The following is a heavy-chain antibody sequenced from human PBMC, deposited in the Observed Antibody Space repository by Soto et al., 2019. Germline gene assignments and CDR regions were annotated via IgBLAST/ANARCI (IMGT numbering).Heavy chain of an antibody. J-gene: IGHJ3*02. V-gene: IGHV4-59*01. CDR3: ASRDYNDAFDI. Sequence: QVQLQESGPGLVKPSETLSLTCTVSGVSISTYYWTWIRQPPGKGLEWIGQVFYSGNTNYNPSLKRRVTLSVDASRNQFSLRLSSVTAADTAMYYCASRDYNDAFDIWGQGTLVTVSS. D-gene: IGHD4-4*01. CDR1: GVSISTYY. CDR2: VFYSGNT.